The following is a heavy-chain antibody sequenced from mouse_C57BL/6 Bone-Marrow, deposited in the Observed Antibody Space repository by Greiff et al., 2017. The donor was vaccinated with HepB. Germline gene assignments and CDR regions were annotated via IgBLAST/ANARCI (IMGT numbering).Heavy chain of an antibody. CDR2: IYPRSGNT. Sequence: VQLQQSGAELARPGASVKLSCKASGYTFTSYGISWVKQRTGQGLEWIGEIYPRSGNTYYNEKFKGKATLTADKSSSTAYMELRSLTSEDSAVYFCARSDYGSSPFAYWGQGTLVTGSA. CDR3: ARSDYGSSPFAY. CDR1: GYTFTSYG. D-gene: IGHD1-1*01. J-gene: IGHJ3*01. V-gene: IGHV1-81*01.